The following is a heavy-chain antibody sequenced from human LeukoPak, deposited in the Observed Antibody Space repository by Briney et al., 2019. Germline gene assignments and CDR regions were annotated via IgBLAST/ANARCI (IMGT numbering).Heavy chain of an antibody. CDR1: GFTFSSYE. D-gene: IGHD3-22*01. Sequence: GGSLRLSCAASGFTFSSYEMNWVRQAPGKGLEWVSYISSSGSTIYYADSVKGRFTISRDNAKNSLYLQMNSLRAEDTALYYYDSSGYWGYFDYWGQGTLVTVSS. CDR3: DSSGYWGYFDY. J-gene: IGHJ4*02. V-gene: IGHV3-48*03. CDR2: ISSSGSTI.